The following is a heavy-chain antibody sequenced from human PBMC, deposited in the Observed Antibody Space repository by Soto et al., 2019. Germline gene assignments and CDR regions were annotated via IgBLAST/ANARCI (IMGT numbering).Heavy chain of an antibody. V-gene: IGHV1-18*04. CDR2: IRPDNGDT. D-gene: IGHD5-12*01. CDR3: ATSYDSGFDP. CDR1: GYAFSKYG. J-gene: IGHJ5*02. Sequence: TVRVSCKAYGYAFSKYGISWIRQAPGQGLEWMGWIRPDNGDTNYAQKFQGRVTMTTDTSSNTAYMELRSLRSDDTAVYYCATSYDSGFDPWGQGTLVSVSS.